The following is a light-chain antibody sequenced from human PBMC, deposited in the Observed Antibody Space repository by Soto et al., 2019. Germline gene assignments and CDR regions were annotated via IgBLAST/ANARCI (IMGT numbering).Light chain of an antibody. CDR1: QTISSW. Sequence: DIQMTQSPSTLSGSVGDRATITCRARQTISSWLAWYQQKPGKAPKLLIYKASTLKSGVPSRFSGSGSGTEFTLTISSLQPDDFATYYCQHYNSYSEAFGQGTKVDI. CDR3: QHYNSYSEA. V-gene: IGKV1-5*03. J-gene: IGKJ1*01. CDR2: KAS.